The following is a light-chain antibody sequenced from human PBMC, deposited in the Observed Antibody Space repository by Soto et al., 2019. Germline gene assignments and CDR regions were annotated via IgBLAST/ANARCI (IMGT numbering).Light chain of an antibody. CDR3: QSYDRGLSASV. V-gene: IGLV1-40*01. J-gene: IGLJ3*02. CDR1: SSNIGAGKY. Sequence: QSVLTQPHSVSGAPGQRVTISCTGSSSNIGAGKYVHWYQQLPGRAPKLLIYGDTNRPSGVPDRFSASKSGTSASLAITGLQAEDEADYHCQSYDRGLSASVFGGGTKLTVL. CDR2: GDT.